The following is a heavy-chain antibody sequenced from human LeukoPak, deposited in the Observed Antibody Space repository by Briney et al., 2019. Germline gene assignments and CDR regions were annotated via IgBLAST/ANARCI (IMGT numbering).Heavy chain of an antibody. CDR2: IRQDGGAT. Sequence: GGSLRLSCAASGFIFNSHYMSWVRQAPGKGLEWVATIRQDGGATYSVDSVKGRFAISRDNANNALYLQMNNLGAEDTAVYYCARENWEKYDDFWSGYLTGWGQGTLVTVSS. CDR3: ARENWEKYDDFWSGYLTG. D-gene: IGHD3-3*01. CDR1: GFIFNSHY. J-gene: IGHJ1*01. V-gene: IGHV3-7*01.